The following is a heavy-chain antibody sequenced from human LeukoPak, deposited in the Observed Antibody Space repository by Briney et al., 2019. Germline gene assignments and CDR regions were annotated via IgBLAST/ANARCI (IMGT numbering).Heavy chain of an antibody. CDR2: IHSDGSST. Sequence: GGSLRLSCAASGFTFSTYWMHWVRQAPGKGLVWVSRIHSDGSSTNYADSVKGRFTISRDNAKNTLYLQMNSLRAEDTAVCYCTRDWGGIDYWGQGTLVTVSS. D-gene: IGHD3-16*01. J-gene: IGHJ4*02. CDR1: GFTFSTYW. V-gene: IGHV3-74*01. CDR3: TRDWGGIDY.